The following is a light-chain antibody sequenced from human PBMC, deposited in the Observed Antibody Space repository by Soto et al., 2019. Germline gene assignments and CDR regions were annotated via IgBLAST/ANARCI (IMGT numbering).Light chain of an antibody. CDR2: AAS. V-gene: IGKV1-8*01. J-gene: IGKJ4*01. CDR1: QGISSY. CDR3: QQYDNWPLT. Sequence: AIRMTQSPSSLSASTGDRVTITCRASQGISSYLAWYQQKPGKAPKLLIYAASTLQSGVPSRSSGSGSGTDFTLTISSLQSEDFAVYYCQQYDNWPLTFGGGTKVDI.